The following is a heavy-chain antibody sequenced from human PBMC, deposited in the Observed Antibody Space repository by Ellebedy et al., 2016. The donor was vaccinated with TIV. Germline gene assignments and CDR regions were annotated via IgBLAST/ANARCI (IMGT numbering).Heavy chain of an antibody. D-gene: IGHD3-10*01. CDR1: GGSISSIYW. CDR3: ASKVPFYLNY. Sequence: MPSETLSLTCAVSGGSISSIYWWCWVRQPPGKGLEWIGEIYHTGTTNYNPSLDSRVTLSVDTSKNQFSLKLTSVTAADTAVYYCASKVPFYLNYWGQGTLVTVSS. J-gene: IGHJ4*02. CDR2: IYHTGTT. V-gene: IGHV4-4*02.